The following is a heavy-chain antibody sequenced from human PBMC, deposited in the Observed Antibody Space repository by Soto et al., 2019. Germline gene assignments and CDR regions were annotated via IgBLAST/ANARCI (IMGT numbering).Heavy chain of an antibody. CDR1: GFTYSSYA. CDR2: ISGSDDST. J-gene: IGHJ3*01. Sequence: GGSLRLSCAASGFTYSSYAMSWVRQAPGKGLEWLSGISGSDDSTYYADSAKGRFTISRDNSKNTVYLQMNSLRAEDTAVYYCTRNPNYFDSPKDWGQGTMVTVSS. D-gene: IGHD3-22*01. V-gene: IGHV3-23*01. CDR3: TRNPNYFDSPKD.